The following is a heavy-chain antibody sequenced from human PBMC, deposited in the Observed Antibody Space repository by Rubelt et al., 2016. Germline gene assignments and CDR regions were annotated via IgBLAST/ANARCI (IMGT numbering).Heavy chain of an antibody. D-gene: IGHD2-15*01. CDR2: IIPILGIA. CDR3: ARGHRRVDLFDY. J-gene: IGHJ4*02. CDR1: GGTFSSYA. V-gene: IGHV1-69*10. Sequence: GSSVKVSCKASGGTFSSYAISWVRQAPGQGLEWMGGIIPILGIANYAQKFQGRVTITADKSTSTAYMELSSLRSEDTAVYYCARGHRRVDLFDYWGQGTLATVSS.